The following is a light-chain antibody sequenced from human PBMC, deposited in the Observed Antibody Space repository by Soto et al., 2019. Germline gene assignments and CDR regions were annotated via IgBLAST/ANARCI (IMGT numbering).Light chain of an antibody. CDR2: EVS. J-gene: IGLJ1*01. Sequence: QSALTQPASVSGSPGQSITISCTGTSSDVGVYNYVSWYQQHPGKAPKLMIYEVSNRPSGVSNRFSGSKSGNTASLTISGLQAEDDADYYCSSYTSGSTSYVFGTGTKLTVL. CDR1: SSDVGVYNY. V-gene: IGLV2-14*01. CDR3: SSYTSGSTSYV.